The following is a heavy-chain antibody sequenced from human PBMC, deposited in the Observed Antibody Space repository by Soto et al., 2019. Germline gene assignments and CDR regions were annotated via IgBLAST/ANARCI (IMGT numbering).Heavy chain of an antibody. CDR1: GFTFSSYA. J-gene: IGHJ4*02. Sequence: PGGSMRLSCAASGFTFSSYAMSRARQAPGKGLEWVSAISGSGGSTYYADSVKGRFTISRDNSKNTLYLQMNSLRAEDTAVYYCAKVRARVIVLMLFDYWGQGTLVTVSS. D-gene: IGHD2-8*01. V-gene: IGHV3-23*01. CDR3: AKVRARVIVLMLFDY. CDR2: ISGSGGST.